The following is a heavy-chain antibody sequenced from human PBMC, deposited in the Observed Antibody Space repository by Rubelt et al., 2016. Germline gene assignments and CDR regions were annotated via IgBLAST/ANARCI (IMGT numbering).Heavy chain of an antibody. CDR1: GYTFTSYD. Sequence: QVQLVQSGAEVKKPGSSVKVSCKASGYTFTSYDINWVRQATGQGLEWMGWMNPNSGNTGYAQRFQGGVDMTRNTSISTAYMALSSLRYEDTAVYYCARALTRTLTTDPYHFDYWGQGTLVTVSS. D-gene: IGHD4-17*01. CDR3: ARALTRTLTTDPYHFDY. V-gene: IGHV1-8*01. J-gene: IGHJ4*02. CDR2: MNPNSGNT.